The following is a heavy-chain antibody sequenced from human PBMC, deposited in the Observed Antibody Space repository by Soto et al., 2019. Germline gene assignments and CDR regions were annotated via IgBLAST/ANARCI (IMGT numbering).Heavy chain of an antibody. CDR3: ARGGYNLNYIWGDAFGI. CDR1: GGSISSGGYY. CDR2: IYYSGST. Sequence: SETLSLTCTVSGGSISSGGYYWSWIRQHPGKGLEWIGYIYYSGSTYYNPSLKSRVTISVDTSKNQFSLKLSSVTAADTAVYYCARGGYNLNYIWGDAFGIWGQGTMVTVSS. V-gene: IGHV4-31*03. D-gene: IGHD1-7*01. J-gene: IGHJ3*02.